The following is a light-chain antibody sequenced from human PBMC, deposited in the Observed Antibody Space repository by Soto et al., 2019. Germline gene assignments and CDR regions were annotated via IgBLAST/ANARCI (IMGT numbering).Light chain of an antibody. J-gene: IGLJ2*01. V-gene: IGLV1-44*01. CDR1: SSNIGSKT. CDR2: NNN. Sequence: QSALTQPPSASGTPGQRVTISCSGSSSNIGSKTVNWYQQVPGTAPKLLMYNNNQRPSGVPDRFSGSKSGTSASLAVSGLQSEDEADYYCATWDDDLYTPIIGGGTKLTVL. CDR3: ATWDDDLYTPI.